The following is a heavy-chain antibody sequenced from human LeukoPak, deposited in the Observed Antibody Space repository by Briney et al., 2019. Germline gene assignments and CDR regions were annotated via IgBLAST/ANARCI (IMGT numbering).Heavy chain of an antibody. D-gene: IGHD2-21*02. Sequence: GGSLRLSCAASGFTFSDYYMSWLRQAPGKGLEWVSDISSSGSTIHYADSVKGRFTISRDNSKNTLVLQMNSLRSEDTAVYFCARDNRDWAFDYWGQGTLVTVSS. J-gene: IGHJ4*02. CDR1: GFTFSDYY. V-gene: IGHV3-11*04. CDR3: ARDNRDWAFDY. CDR2: ISSSGSTI.